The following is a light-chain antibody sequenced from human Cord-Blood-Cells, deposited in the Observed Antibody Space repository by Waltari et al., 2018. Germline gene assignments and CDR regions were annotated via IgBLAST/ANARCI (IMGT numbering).Light chain of an antibody. CDR1: SSDVGGYNY. Sequence: QSALTQPRSVSGSPGQSVTISCTGTSSDVGGYNYVSWYQQHPAKAPKLMIYDVSKRPSGVPDRFSGSKSGNTASLTISGLQAEDEADYYCCSYAGSLRVFGGGTKLTVL. CDR3: CSYAGSLRV. CDR2: DVS. J-gene: IGLJ3*02. V-gene: IGLV2-11*01.